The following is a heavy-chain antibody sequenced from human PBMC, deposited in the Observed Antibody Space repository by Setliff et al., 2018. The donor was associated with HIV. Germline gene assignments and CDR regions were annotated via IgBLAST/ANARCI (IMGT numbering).Heavy chain of an antibody. D-gene: IGHD1-26*01. CDR1: GFSFSDYW. Sequence: GGSLRLSCKVSGFSFSDYWMHWVRRVPGKGLVWVSRIQNDGSATWYADSGKGRFTISRDNARNTLYLQMNSLRADDTGVYYCAREGSDHGTYYFDYWGQGTPVTDSS. J-gene: IGHJ4*02. CDR3: AREGSDHGTYYFDY. CDR2: IQNDGSAT. V-gene: IGHV3-74*01.